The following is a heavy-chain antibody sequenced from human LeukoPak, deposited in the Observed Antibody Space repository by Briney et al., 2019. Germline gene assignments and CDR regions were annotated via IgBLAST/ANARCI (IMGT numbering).Heavy chain of an antibody. CDR3: ARDSVGDLLDF. CDR2: IDSGGITI. V-gene: IGHV3-48*03. CDR1: GFPHSRYE. Sequence: GGSQRLSCEGSGFPHSRYEVNWPRQATGRGLEWVSHIDSGGITIYYADSVKGRFPISRDNAKNAIYLHVDSLRVEDTAIYYCARDSVGDLLDFWGQGTPVTVSS. D-gene: IGHD4-17*01. J-gene: IGHJ4*02.